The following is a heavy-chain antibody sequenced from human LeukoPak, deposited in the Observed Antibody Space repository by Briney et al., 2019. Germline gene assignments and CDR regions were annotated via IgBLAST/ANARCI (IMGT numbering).Heavy chain of an antibody. J-gene: IGHJ4*02. Sequence: GRSLRLSCAASGFTFDDYAMHWVRQAPGKGLEWVSGISWNSGSIGYADSVKGRFTISRDNAKNSLYLQMNSLRAEDTALYYCAKSVRWELPIDYWGQGTLVTVSS. CDR2: ISWNSGSI. CDR3: AKSVRWELPIDY. D-gene: IGHD1-26*01. CDR1: GFTFDDYA. V-gene: IGHV3-9*01.